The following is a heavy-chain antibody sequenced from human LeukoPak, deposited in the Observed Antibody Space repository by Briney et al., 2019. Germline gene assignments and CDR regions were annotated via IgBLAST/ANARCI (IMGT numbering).Heavy chain of an antibody. V-gene: IGHV4-4*07. D-gene: IGHD4-17*01. CDR3: ARDDIYGDYGWAAFDI. J-gene: IGHJ3*02. CDR2: IYTSGST. CDR1: GGSISSYY. Sequence: PSETLSLTCTVSGGSISSYYWSWIRQPAGKGLEWIGRIYTSGSTNYNPSLKSRVTMSVDTSKNQFSLKLSSVTAADTAVYYCARDDIYGDYGWAAFDIWGQGTMVTVSS.